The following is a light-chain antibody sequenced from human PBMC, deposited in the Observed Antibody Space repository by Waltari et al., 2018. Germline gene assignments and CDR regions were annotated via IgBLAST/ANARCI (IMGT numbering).Light chain of an antibody. CDR3: QQTYNNPPF. J-gene: IGKJ4*01. CDR2: CAS. Sequence: DIQMTQSPSSLSASVGDRVTITCRSSQSIGNAYLNWYQQKPGKAPKLLIYCASTLQSGVPSRFIGSGSGTDCTLTISSLQPEDFATYYCQQTYNNPPFFGGGTRVEI. V-gene: IGKV1-39*01. CDR1: QSIGNAY.